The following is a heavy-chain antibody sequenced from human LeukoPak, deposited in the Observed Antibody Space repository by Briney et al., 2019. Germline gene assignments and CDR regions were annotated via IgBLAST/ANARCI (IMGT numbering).Heavy chain of an antibody. J-gene: IGHJ4*02. CDR2: ISYDGSNK. V-gene: IGHV3-30*18. Sequence: GGSLRLYCAASGFTFSSYGMHWVRQAPGKGLEWVAVISYDGSNKYYADSVKGRFTISRDNSKNTLYLQMNSLRAEDTAVYYCAKVSSTIGPFDYWGQGTLVTVSS. D-gene: IGHD5-24*01. CDR1: GFTFSSYG. CDR3: AKVSSTIGPFDY.